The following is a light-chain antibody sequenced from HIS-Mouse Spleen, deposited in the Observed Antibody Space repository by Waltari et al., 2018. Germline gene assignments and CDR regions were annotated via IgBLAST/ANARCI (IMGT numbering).Light chain of an antibody. CDR2: EDS. CDR3: YSTDSSGNHRV. CDR1: ALPQQY. V-gene: IGLV3-10*01. Sequence: SYELTQPPSVSVSPGQTARLTCSGDALPQQYAYWYQQKSGQAPVLVIYEDSKRPSGIPARFSGSSSGTMATLTISGAQVEDEADYYCYSTDSSGNHRVFGGGTKLTVL. J-gene: IGLJ2*01.